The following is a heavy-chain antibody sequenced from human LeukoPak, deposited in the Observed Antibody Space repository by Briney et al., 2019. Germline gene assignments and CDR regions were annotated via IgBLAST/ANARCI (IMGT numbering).Heavy chain of an antibody. J-gene: IGHJ1*01. Sequence: ASVKVSCKASGYTFTIYYIHWVRQAPGQGLEWMGIINPSGGSTRYAQKFQGRVTMTRDMSTSTVYMELSSLRSADTAVYYCATASRDGYNRPAQHWGQGTLVTVSS. CDR2: INPSGGST. CDR3: ATASRDGYNRPAQH. D-gene: IGHD5-24*01. CDR1: GYTFTIYY. V-gene: IGHV1-46*01.